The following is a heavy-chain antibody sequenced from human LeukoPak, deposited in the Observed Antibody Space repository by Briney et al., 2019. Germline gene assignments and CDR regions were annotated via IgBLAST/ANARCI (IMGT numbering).Heavy chain of an antibody. CDR2: IYTSGST. Sequence: SETLSLTCTVSGGSISSGSYYWSWIRQPAGKGLEWIGRIYTSGSTNYNPSLKSRVTISVDTSKNQFSLKLSSVTAADTAVYYCARDQSRAPFDYWGPGTLVAVSS. CDR1: GGSISSGSYY. J-gene: IGHJ4*02. CDR3: ARDQSRAPFDY. V-gene: IGHV4-61*02.